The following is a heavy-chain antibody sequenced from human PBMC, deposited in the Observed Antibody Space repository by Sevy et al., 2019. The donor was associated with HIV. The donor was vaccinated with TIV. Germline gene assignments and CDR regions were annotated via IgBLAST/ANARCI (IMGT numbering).Heavy chain of an antibody. D-gene: IGHD1-26*01. CDR3: AKDSVGWEQQNGYYYAMDV. CDR1: GFTFDDYT. Sequence: GGSLRLSCAASGFTFDDYTMHWVRQAPGKGLEWVSLISWDGGSTYYADSVKGRFTISRDNSKNSLYLQMNSLRTEDTALYYCAKDSVGWEQQNGYYYAMDVWGQRTTVTFSS. V-gene: IGHV3-43*01. CDR2: ISWDGGST. J-gene: IGHJ6*02.